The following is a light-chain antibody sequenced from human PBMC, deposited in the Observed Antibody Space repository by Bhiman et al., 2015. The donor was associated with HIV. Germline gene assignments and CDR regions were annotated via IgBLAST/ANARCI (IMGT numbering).Light chain of an antibody. CDR2: DVS. J-gene: IGLJ3*02. V-gene: IGLV2-11*01. CDR3: ASYAGSFTWV. Sequence: QSALTQPRSVSGSPGQSVTISCTGTSSDVGAYDYVSWYQQHPDKAPKLIIYDVSKRPSGVPDRFSGSKSANTASLTISGLQSEDEADYFCASYAGSFTWVFGGGTRLTVL. CDR1: SSDVGAYDY.